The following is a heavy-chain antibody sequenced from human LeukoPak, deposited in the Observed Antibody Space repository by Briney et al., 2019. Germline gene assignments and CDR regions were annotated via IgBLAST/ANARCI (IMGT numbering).Heavy chain of an antibody. J-gene: IGHJ4*02. Sequence: PGGSLRLSCAASGFTFSTYALSWVRQAPGKGLEWVSSISGDESGTYYAGSVKGRFTISRDNSKSTLSLQMNSLRVEDTAVYYCAKRLGCSNTHCYGLDFWGQGTLVAVSS. D-gene: IGHD2-2*01. CDR3: AKRLGCSNTHCYGLDF. V-gene: IGHV3-23*01. CDR2: ISGDESGT. CDR1: GFTFSTYA.